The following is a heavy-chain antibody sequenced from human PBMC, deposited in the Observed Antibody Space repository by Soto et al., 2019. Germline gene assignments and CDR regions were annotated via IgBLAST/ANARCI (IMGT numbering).Heavy chain of an antibody. CDR3: ARGSRSEKFDP. V-gene: IGHV3-21*01. J-gene: IGHJ5*02. CDR2: ISGNSNNR. CDR1: GFTFSSYT. D-gene: IGHD6-13*01. Sequence: GGPLRLSCAASGFTFSSYTMNWVRQAPGKGLEWVSSISGNSNNRAYADSLMGRFTISRDNAKNSLYLQINSLTAEDTAVYYCARGSRSEKFDPWGQGTLVTVSS.